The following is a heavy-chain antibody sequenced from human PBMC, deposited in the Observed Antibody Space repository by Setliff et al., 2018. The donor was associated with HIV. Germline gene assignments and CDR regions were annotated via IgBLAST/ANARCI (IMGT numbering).Heavy chain of an antibody. Sequence: GASVKVSCKASGYTFTSSGITWVRQAPGQGLEWMGWIGTYNGDTNYAQKFQGRVTMTTDTSTSTAYMELRSLISDDTAVYYCARGQYGDELFDYWGQGTLVTVSS. CDR1: GYTFTSSG. CDR2: IGTYNGDT. D-gene: IGHD4-17*01. V-gene: IGHV1-18*01. J-gene: IGHJ4*02. CDR3: ARGQYGDELFDY.